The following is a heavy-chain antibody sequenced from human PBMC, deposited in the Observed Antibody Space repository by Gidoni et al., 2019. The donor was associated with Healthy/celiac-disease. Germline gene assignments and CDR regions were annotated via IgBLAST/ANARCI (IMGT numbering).Heavy chain of an antibody. V-gene: IGHV3-30*18. CDR2: ISYDGSNT. CDR1: GFTFSSYG. Sequence: QVQLVESGGGVVQPGRSLRLSCAASGFTFSSYGMHWVRQAPGKGLEWVAGISYDGSNTYYADSVKGRFTISRDNSKNTLYLQMNSLRAEDTAVYYCAKTLYYYYYMDVWGKGTTVTVSS. J-gene: IGHJ6*03. CDR3: AKTLYYYYYMDV.